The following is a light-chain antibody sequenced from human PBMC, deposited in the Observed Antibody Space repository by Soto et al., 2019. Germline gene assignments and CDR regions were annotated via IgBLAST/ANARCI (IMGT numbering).Light chain of an antibody. CDR2: YNN. J-gene: IGLJ3*02. CDR1: SSNIGSNT. CDR3: AAWDDSLNGWV. V-gene: IGLV1-44*01. Sequence: QLVLTQPPSASGTPGQRVTISCSGSSSNIGSNTVNWYHQLPGTAPKLLIYYNNQRPSGVPDRFSGSKSGTSASLAISGLQSEDEADYSCAAWDDSLNGWVFGGGTQLTVL.